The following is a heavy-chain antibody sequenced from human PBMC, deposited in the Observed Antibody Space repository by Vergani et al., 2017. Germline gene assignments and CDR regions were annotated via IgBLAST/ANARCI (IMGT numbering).Heavy chain of an antibody. CDR1: GFTFDDYA. V-gene: IGHV3-30*04. J-gene: IGHJ4*02. Sequence: QVQLVESGGGVVQPGRSLRLSCAASGFTFDDYAMHWVRQAPGKGLEWGAVISYDGSNKYYADSVKGRFTISRDNSKNTLYLQMNSLRAEDTAVYYCAKVSLEIFDYWGQGTLVTVSS. D-gene: IGHD1-1*01. CDR3: AKVSLEIFDY. CDR2: ISYDGSNK.